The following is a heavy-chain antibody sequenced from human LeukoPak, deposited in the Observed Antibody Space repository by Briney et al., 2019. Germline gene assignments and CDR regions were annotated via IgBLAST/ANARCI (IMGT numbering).Heavy chain of an antibody. CDR2: IYHSGYT. V-gene: IGHV4-38-2*02. D-gene: IGHD3-16*01. CDR1: GYSISSGYY. CDR3: ARDMNPTHYFDY. Sequence: SETLSLTCNVSGYSISSGYYWAWIRQAPGKGLEWIGSIYHSGYTHYNPSLKGRVTISVDTSKNDFSLKLSSVAAADMAIYYCARDMNPTHYFDYWGQGTLVTVSS. J-gene: IGHJ4*02.